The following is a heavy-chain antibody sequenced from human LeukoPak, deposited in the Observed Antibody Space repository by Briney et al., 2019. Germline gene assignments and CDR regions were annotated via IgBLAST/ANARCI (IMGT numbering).Heavy chain of an antibody. D-gene: IGHD5-24*01. V-gene: IGHV3-30*02. CDR2: IRYDGSNK. J-gene: IGHJ4*02. Sequence: GGSLRLSCAASGFTFSSYGMHWVRQAPGKGLEWVAFIRYDGSNKYYADSVKGRFTISRDNSKNTLYLQMNSLRAEDTAVYYCAEDIRWLQPIDYWGQGTLVTVSS. CDR3: AEDIRWLQPIDY. CDR1: GFTFSSYG.